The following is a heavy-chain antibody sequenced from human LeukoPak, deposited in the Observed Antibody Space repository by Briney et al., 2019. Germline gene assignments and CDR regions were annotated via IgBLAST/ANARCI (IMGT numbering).Heavy chain of an antibody. Sequence: GGSLRLSCAASGCTFSSYEMNWVRQAPGKGLEWVSYISSTGSTKYYADSVKGRFTISRGNAKNSLYLQMNSLRDEDMAVYYCARVFVGYCSGGSCPWDYWGQGTLVTVSS. V-gene: IGHV3-48*03. CDR1: GCTFSSYE. CDR3: ARVFVGYCSGGSCPWDY. CDR2: ISSTGSTK. D-gene: IGHD2-15*01. J-gene: IGHJ4*02.